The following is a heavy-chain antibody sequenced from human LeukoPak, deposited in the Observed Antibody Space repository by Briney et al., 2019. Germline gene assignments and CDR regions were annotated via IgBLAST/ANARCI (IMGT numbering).Heavy chain of an antibody. V-gene: IGHV4-59*12. CDR2: IYYSGST. D-gene: IGHD4-17*01. J-gene: IGHJ3*02. CDR1: GGSISSYY. CDR3: ARDSTVTSDAFDI. Sequence: TSSETLSLTCTVSGGSISSYYWSWIRQPPGKGLEWIGYIYYSGSTNYNPSLKSRVTISVDTSKNQFSLKLSSVTAADTAVYYCARDSTVTSDAFDIWGQGTMVTVSS.